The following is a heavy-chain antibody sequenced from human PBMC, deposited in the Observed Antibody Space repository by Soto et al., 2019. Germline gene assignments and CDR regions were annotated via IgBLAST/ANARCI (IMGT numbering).Heavy chain of an antibody. CDR1: GDSVSSNSAA. D-gene: IGHD6-13*01. Sequence: PSQTLSLTCAISGDSVSSNSAAWNWIRQSPSRGLEWLGRTYYRSKWYNDYAVSVKSRITINPDTSKNQFSLQLNSVTPEDTAVYYCEREPYSSSWCPTNYFDYWGQGTLVTVSS. CDR2: TYYRSKWYN. J-gene: IGHJ4*02. V-gene: IGHV6-1*01. CDR3: EREPYSSSWCPTNYFDY.